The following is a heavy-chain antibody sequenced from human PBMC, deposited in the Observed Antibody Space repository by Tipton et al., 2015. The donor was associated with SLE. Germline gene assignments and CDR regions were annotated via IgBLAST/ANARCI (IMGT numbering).Heavy chain of an antibody. V-gene: IGHV3-23*01. Sequence: SLRLSCAASGFPFSTFAMSWVRQAPGKGLEWVSGISGSGGSTYYADSVKGRFTISRDNSKKTLYLQMNSLRAGDTAVYYCAKGRYYYGSGSYLNWFDPWGQGTLVTVSS. D-gene: IGHD3-10*01. J-gene: IGHJ5*02. CDR3: AKGRYYYGSGSYLNWFDP. CDR1: GFPFSTFA. CDR2: ISGSGGST.